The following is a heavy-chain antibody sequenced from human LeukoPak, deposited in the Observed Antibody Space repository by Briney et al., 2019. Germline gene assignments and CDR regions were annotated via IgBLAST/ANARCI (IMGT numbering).Heavy chain of an antibody. CDR3: ARLRGQQLVTYYYMDV. V-gene: IGHV1-2*02. Sequence: ASVKVSCKASGYTFTGYYMHWVRQAPGQGLEWMGWINPNSGGTNYAQKFQGRVTMTRDTSISTAYMEPRSLRSDDTAVYYCARLRGQQLVTYYYMDVWDKGTTVTISS. CDR1: GYTFTGYY. CDR2: INPNSGGT. J-gene: IGHJ6*03. D-gene: IGHD6-13*01.